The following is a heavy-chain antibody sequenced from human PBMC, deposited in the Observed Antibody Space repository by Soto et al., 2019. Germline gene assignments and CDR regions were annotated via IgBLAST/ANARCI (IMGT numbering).Heavy chain of an antibody. Sequence: QVQLVQSGAEVKKPGSSVKVSCKASGGTFNSNTISWVRQAPGQGLEWMGRIIPILGVANYAQKFQGRVTIIAEKSTTTVYMELSSLRSEDTAVYYCASQCGCYPFCGMDVWGQGTTVTVSS. CDR3: ASQCGCYPFCGMDV. CDR1: GGTFNSNT. J-gene: IGHJ6*02. D-gene: IGHD6-19*01. CDR2: IIPILGVA. V-gene: IGHV1-69*02.